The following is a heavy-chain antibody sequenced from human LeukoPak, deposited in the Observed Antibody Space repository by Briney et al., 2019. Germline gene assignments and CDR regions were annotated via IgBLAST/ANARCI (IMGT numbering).Heavy chain of an antibody. J-gene: IGHJ5*02. D-gene: IGHD2-2*01. CDR3: ARGYCSSTSCYAWFDP. CDR2: INPSGGST. CDR1: GYTFTLYY. Sequence: ASVTVSCTASGYTFTLYYMHWVRQAPGQGLERMGTINPSGGSTHYAQRFQGRVTMTSDTSTSTVYMELSSLRSEDTAVYYCARGYCSSTSCYAWFDPWGQGTLVTVSS. V-gene: IGHV1-46*01.